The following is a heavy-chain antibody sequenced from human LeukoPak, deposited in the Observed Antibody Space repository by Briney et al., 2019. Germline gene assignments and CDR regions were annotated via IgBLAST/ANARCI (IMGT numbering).Heavy chain of an antibody. CDR1: GGSISSGDYY. D-gene: IGHD5-12*01. CDR2: IDYSGST. J-gene: IGHJ5*02. Sequence: SETLSLTCTVSGGSISSGDYYWRWNRQPPGKGLEWIGYIDYSGSTYYNPSLKSRVTISVDTSKNQFSLKLSSVTAADTAVYYCARLVATIYNWFDPWGQGTLVTVSS. V-gene: IGHV4-30-4*01. CDR3: ARLVATIYNWFDP.